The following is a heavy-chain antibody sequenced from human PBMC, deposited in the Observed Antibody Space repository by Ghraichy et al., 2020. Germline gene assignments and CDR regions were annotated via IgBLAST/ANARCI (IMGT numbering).Heavy chain of an antibody. J-gene: IGHJ4*02. D-gene: IGHD4-17*01. Sequence: LSLTCAASGFTFSSYWMLWVRQAPGKGLVWVSRVNNDGGSTTYADSVKGRFTVSRDNAKNTVYLQMNGLRPEDTAVYYCARGGNGDLDYWGQGTLVTVSS. CDR2: VNNDGGST. CDR3: ARGGNGDLDY. CDR1: GFTFSSYW. V-gene: IGHV3-74*01.